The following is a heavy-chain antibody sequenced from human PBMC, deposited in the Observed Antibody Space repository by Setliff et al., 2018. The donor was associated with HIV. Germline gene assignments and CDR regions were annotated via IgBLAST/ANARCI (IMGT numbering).Heavy chain of an antibody. CDR1: GISFSRDW. V-gene: IGHV3-74*01. D-gene: IGHD1-26*01. CDR2: ISNDGSST. Sequence: GSLRLSCVASGISFSRDWMHWVRQAPGKGLVWVSRISNDGSSTTYADSVKGRFTISRDNAKNTLHLQMNSLRAEDAAVYYCASSGSYGYWGQGTLVTVSS. CDR3: ASSGSYGY. J-gene: IGHJ4*02.